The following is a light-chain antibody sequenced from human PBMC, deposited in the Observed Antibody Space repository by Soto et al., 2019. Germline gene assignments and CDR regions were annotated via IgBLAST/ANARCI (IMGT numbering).Light chain of an antibody. Sequence: EIVMTQSPATLSVSPGERVTLSCRASESVGSNLAWYQQKPGQSPRLLIHGASTRATGIPDRFGGSGSGTAFTLTISSLQSEDFAVYYCQQYNNWPPWTFGQGTKVEIQ. CDR1: ESVGSN. J-gene: IGKJ1*01. V-gene: IGKV3-15*01. CDR3: QQYNNWPPWT. CDR2: GAS.